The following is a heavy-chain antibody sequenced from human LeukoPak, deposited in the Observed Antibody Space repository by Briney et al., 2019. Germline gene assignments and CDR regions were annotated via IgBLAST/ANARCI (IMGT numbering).Heavy chain of an antibody. Sequence: GGSLRLXCAASGFTFSSYGMHWVRQAPGKVLEWVAFIRYDGSNKYYADSVKGRFTISRGNSKNTLYLQMNSLRAEDTAVYYCANSGIVGATTLDYWGQGTLVTVSS. CDR2: IRYDGSNK. CDR1: GFTFSSYG. V-gene: IGHV3-30*02. J-gene: IGHJ4*02. D-gene: IGHD1-26*01. CDR3: ANSGIVGATTLDY.